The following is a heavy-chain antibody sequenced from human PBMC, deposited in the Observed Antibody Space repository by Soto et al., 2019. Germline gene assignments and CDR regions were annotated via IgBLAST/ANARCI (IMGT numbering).Heavy chain of an antibody. CDR1: GFTFSSYD. CDR3: ARGVGCSGGSCYVGDAFDI. D-gene: IGHD2-15*01. CDR2: IGTAGDT. J-gene: IGHJ3*02. Sequence: GGSLRLSCAASGFTFSSYDMHWVRQAPGKGLEWVSAIGTAGDTYYPGSVKGRFTISRENAKNSLYLQMNSLRAGDTAVYYCARGVGCSGGSCYVGDAFDIWGQGTMVTVSS. V-gene: IGHV3-13*01.